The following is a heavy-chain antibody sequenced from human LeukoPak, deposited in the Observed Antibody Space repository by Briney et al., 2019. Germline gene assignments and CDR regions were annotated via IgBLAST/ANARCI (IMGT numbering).Heavy chain of an antibody. D-gene: IGHD6-6*01. CDR3: AKGVGAARPTRMVYFDY. Sequence: PGGSLRLSCAASGFTFSTYAMSWVRQAPGKGLEWVSTISAGGGSTYYADSVKGRFTISRDNSKNTLYLQMNSLRAEDTAVYYCAKGVGAARPTRMVYFDYWGQGTLVTVSS. V-gene: IGHV3-23*01. CDR1: GFTFSTYA. CDR2: ISAGGGST. J-gene: IGHJ4*02.